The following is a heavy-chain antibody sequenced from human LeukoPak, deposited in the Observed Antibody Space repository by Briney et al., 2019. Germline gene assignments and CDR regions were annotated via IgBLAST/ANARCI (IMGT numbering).Heavy chain of an antibody. CDR3: ARSGYCSSTSCYYAFDY. D-gene: IGHD2-2*03. Sequence: ASVKVPCKASGYTFTGYYMHWVRQAPGQGLEWMGWINPNSGGTNYAQKFQGRVTMTRDTSISTAYMELSRLRSDDTAVYYCARSGYCSSTSCYYAFDYWGQGTLVTVSS. V-gene: IGHV1-2*02. CDR2: INPNSGGT. CDR1: GYTFTGYY. J-gene: IGHJ4*02.